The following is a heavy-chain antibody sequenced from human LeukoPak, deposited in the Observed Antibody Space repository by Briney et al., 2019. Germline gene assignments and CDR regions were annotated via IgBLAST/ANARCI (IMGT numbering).Heavy chain of an antibody. CDR3: AREGKLPPAIQNTFDY. CDR2: INPNSGGT. CDR1: GYTFTGYY. J-gene: IGHJ4*02. D-gene: IGHD2-2*02. V-gene: IGHV1-2*02. Sequence: ASVKVSCKASGYTFTGYYMHWVRQAPGQGLEGMGWINPNSGGTNYAQKFQGRVTMTRDTSISTAYMELSRLRSDDTAVYYCAREGKLPPAIQNTFDYWGQGTLVTVSS.